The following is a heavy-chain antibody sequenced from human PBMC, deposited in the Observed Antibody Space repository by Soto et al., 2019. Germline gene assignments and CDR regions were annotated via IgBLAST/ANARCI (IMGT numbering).Heavy chain of an antibody. J-gene: IGHJ6*02. CDR1: GFTFSSYA. Sequence: GGSLRLSCAASGFTFSSYAMHWVRQAPGKGLEWVAVISYDGSNKYYADSVKGRFTISRDSSKNTLYLQMNSLRAEDTAVYYCARDGGILTGYSYYYYGMDVWGQGTTVTVSS. V-gene: IGHV3-30-3*01. D-gene: IGHD3-9*01. CDR2: ISYDGSNK. CDR3: ARDGGILTGYSYYYYGMDV.